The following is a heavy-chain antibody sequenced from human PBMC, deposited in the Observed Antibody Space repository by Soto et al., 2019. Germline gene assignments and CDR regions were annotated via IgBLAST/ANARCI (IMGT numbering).Heavy chain of an antibody. V-gene: IGHV3-15*01. CDR3: TTRRFLEWLSIYYYYYYMDV. CDR2: IKNKTDGGTT. D-gene: IGHD3-3*01. Sequence: GGSLRLSCAASGVTFINAWMSWVRQATGKGLEWVGRIKNKTDGGTTDYAAPVKGRFTISRDDSKNTLYLQMNSLKTEDTAVYYCTTRRFLEWLSIYYYYYYMDVWGKGTTVTVSS. J-gene: IGHJ6*03. CDR1: GVTFINAW.